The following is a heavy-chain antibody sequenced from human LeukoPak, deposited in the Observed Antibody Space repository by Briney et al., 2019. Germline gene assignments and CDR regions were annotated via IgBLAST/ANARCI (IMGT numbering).Heavy chain of an antibody. CDR3: AKGRGYTYGTPFDY. D-gene: IGHD5-18*01. Sequence: GGSLRLSCAASGFTFSSHAMSWVRQAPGKGLEWVSVISGSGGSTYYADSVKGRFTISRDNSKNTLYLQMNSLRAEDTAVYYCAKGRGYTYGTPFDYWGQGTLVTVSS. J-gene: IGHJ4*02. CDR1: GFTFSSHA. CDR2: ISGSGGST. V-gene: IGHV3-23*01.